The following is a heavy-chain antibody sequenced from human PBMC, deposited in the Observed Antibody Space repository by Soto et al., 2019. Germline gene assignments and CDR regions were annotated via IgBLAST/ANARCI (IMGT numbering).Heavy chain of an antibody. CDR1: GYTFTSYA. V-gene: IGHV1-3*01. CDR3: ARDRFYGDYVYWYFDL. Sequence: ASVKVSCKASGYTFTSYAMHWVRQAPGQRLEWMGWINAGNGNTKYSQKFQGRVTITRDTSASTAYKELSSLRSEDTAVYYCARDRFYGDYVYWYFDLWGRGTLVTAPQ. CDR2: INAGNGNT. J-gene: IGHJ2*01. D-gene: IGHD4-17*01.